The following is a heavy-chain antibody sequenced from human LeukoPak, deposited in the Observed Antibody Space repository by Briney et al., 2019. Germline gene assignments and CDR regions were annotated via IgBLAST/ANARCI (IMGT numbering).Heavy chain of an antibody. V-gene: IGHV1-69*05. CDR2: IIPIFGTA. D-gene: IGHD4-17*01. CDR1: GGTFSSYA. CDR3: ARETVGTVRGDATPWFDP. J-gene: IGHJ5*02. Sequence: GSSVKVSCKASGGTFSSYAISWVQQAPGQGLEWMGGIIPIFGTANYAQKFQGRVTITTDESTSTAYMELSSLRSEDTAVYYCARETVGTVRGDATPWFDPWGQGTLVTVSS.